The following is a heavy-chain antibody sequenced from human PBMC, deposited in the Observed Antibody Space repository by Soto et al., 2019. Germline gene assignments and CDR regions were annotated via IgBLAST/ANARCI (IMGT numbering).Heavy chain of an antibody. CDR2: ISYDGSNK. V-gene: IGHV3-30*18. D-gene: IGHD6-19*01. Sequence: QVQLVESGGGVVQPGRSLRLSCAASGFTFSSYGMHWVRQAPGKGLEWVAVISYDGSNKYYADSVKGRFTISRDNSKNTLYLQMNSLIAEDTAVYYCAKGGWSSGWSYFDYWGQGTLVTVSS. J-gene: IGHJ4*02. CDR1: GFTFSSYG. CDR3: AKGGWSSGWSYFDY.